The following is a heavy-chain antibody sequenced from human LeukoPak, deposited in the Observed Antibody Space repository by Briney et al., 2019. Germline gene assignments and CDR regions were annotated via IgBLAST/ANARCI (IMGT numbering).Heavy chain of an antibody. J-gene: IGHJ6*03. CDR3: ARVPRSYYYYYYMDV. Sequence: PSETLSLTCTVSGGSISSYYWSWIRQPPGKGLEWIGYIYYSGSTNYNPSLKSRVTISVDTSKNQFSLKLSSVTAADTAVYYCARVPRSYYYYYYMDVWGKGTTVTVSS. V-gene: IGHV4-59*01. CDR1: GGSISSYY. CDR2: IYYSGST.